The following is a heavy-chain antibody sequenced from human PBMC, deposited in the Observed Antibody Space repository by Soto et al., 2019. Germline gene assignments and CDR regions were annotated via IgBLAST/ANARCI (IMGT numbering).Heavy chain of an antibody. Sequence: QVQLVESGGGVVKPGGSLRLSCTASGFDFGDYYMSWIRQAPGKGLEWVSYIDSDEGTTYYTDSVKGRFTISRDNAKNTPYRQMNSLSVEDTARYYCVVPYYTGSWFPFDRWGQGTLVTFSS. CDR3: VVPYYTGSWFPFDR. CDR1: GFDFGDYY. V-gene: IGHV3-11*01. D-gene: IGHD3-3*01. CDR2: IDSDEGTT. J-gene: IGHJ4*02.